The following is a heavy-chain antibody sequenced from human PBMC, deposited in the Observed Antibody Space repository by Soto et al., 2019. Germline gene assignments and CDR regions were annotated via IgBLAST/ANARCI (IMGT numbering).Heavy chain of an antibody. D-gene: IGHD6-6*01. J-gene: IGHJ6*03. CDR1: CGSISSYY. CDR2: IYYSGST. CDR3: ARVSIGIPARPGGVWSRGGRRPYYYYTDV. V-gene: IGHV4-59*08. Sequence: SGTLSLTCTVSCGSISSYYWSWIRQPPGKGLEWIGYIYYSGSTNYNPSLKSRVTISVDTSKNQFSLSLSSVTAADTAVYYCARVSIGIPARPGGVWSRGGRRPYYYYTDVWGKGTTVTVSS.